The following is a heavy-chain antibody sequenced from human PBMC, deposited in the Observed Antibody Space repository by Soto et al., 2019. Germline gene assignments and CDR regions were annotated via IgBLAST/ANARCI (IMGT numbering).Heavy chain of an antibody. V-gene: IGHV3-30*03. D-gene: IGHD2-8*02. Sequence: QVQLVESGGGVVQPGRSLRLSCAASGFSFSYSGMHWFRQAPGKGLEWVAVISFDGSTKYYADSVKGRFTISRDNSMNTLYLEMNSLRADDTAVYYCTGEVASGYWGQGTLVTVSS. CDR3: TGEVASGY. CDR2: ISFDGSTK. CDR1: GFSFSYSG. J-gene: IGHJ4*02.